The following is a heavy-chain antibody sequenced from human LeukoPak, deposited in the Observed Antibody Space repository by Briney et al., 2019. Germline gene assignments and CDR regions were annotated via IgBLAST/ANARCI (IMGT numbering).Heavy chain of an antibody. CDR3: ARDRLPPLGAFDI. D-gene: IGHD3-16*01. CDR2: IYSGGNT. J-gene: IGHJ3*02. V-gene: IGHV3-66*01. CDR1: GFTVSSNF. Sequence: GGSRSLSCAASGFTVSSNFMSWVRQAPGKGLEWVSVIYSGGNTYYADYVKGRFTISRDNSKNTLYLQMNSLRAEDTAVYHCARDRLPPLGAFDIWGQGTMVTVSS.